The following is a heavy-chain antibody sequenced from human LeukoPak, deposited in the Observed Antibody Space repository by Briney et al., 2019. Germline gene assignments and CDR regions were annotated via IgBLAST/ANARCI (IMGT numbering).Heavy chain of an antibody. J-gene: IGHJ4*02. CDR3: ACIAGITMVRGVSFDY. V-gene: IGHV3-11*01. CDR2: ISSSGSTI. Sequence: GGSLRLSCAASGFTFSDYYMSWIRQAPGKGLEWVSYISSSGSTIYCADSVKGRFTISRDNAKNSLYLQMNSLRAEDTAVYYCACIAGITMVRGVSFDYWGQGTLVTVSS. CDR1: GFTFSDYY. D-gene: IGHD3-10*01.